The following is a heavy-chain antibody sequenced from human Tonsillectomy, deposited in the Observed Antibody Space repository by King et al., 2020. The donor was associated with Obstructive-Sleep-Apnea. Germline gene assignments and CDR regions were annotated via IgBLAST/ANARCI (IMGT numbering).Heavy chain of an antibody. J-gene: IGHJ5*01. CDR3: ARDGSVGWFDS. Sequence: VQLQESGPGLVKPSETLSLTCTVSGGSINSYYWSWIRQPAGKGLEWIGRVYTIGSTNFNPSLKSLVTLSVDTSKNQFSLKLGSVTAADTAVYYCARDGSVGWFDSWGQGTLVTVSS. D-gene: IGHD2-15*01. V-gene: IGHV4-4*07. CDR2: VYTIGST. CDR1: GGSINSYY.